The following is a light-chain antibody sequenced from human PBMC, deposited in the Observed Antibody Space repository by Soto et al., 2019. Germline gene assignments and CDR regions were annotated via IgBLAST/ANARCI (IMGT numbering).Light chain of an antibody. CDR3: QQYNNWPALT. V-gene: IGKV3-15*01. Sequence: IVMTQSPATLPVSTGERATLSCRASQSVSSNLAWYQQKPGQAPRLLIYGASTRATGIPARFSGSGSGTEFTLTISSLQSEDFAVYYCQQYNNWPALTFGGGTKVDI. CDR2: GAS. J-gene: IGKJ4*01. CDR1: QSVSSN.